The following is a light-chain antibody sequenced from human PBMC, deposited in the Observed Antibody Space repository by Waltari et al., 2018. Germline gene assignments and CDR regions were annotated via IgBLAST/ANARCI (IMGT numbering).Light chain of an antibody. Sequence: SSDLTQDPSVSVALGQTVRITCHGDNLRRYYASWYQQRPGQAPVLVLYGPGNRPSGIPDRFSGSTSGNTASLTITGAQAEDEADYYCHSRETFSTRLFGGGTRLTV. J-gene: IGLJ2*01. CDR3: HSRETFSTRL. V-gene: IGLV3-19*01. CDR1: NLRRYY. CDR2: GPG.